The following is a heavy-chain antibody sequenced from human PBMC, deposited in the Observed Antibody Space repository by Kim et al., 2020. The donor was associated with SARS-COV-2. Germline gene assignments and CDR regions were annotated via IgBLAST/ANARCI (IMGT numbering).Heavy chain of an antibody. CDR3: VRNLGGHWDFYGMDV. Sequence: GGSLRLSCAASGFTFPTYAMTWVRQAPGKGLEWVSAIRGGGGSTFYADSVKGRFTISRDNSKNTLYLQMNSLRAEDTAVYYCVRNLGGHWDFYGMDVWGQGTTVTVSS. CDR1: GFTFPTYA. V-gene: IGHV3-23*01. CDR2: IRGGGGST. J-gene: IGHJ6*02. D-gene: IGHD3-16*01.